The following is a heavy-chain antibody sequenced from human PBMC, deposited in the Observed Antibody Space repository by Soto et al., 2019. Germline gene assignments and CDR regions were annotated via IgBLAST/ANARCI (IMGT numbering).Heavy chain of an antibody. Sequence: SGPTLVNPTQTLTLTCNFSGFSLSTGGEAVGWIRQPPGKALEWLALIHWNGDKHYSPSLQSRLTVTRDTSYNQVVLTMTNMDPVDTATYYCAHGQGRIAVPGTRAFDIWRPGTMVTVSS. V-gene: IGHV2-5*01. CDR2: IHWNGDK. D-gene: IGHD6-19*01. CDR3: AHGQGRIAVPGTRAFDI. J-gene: IGHJ3*02. CDR1: GFSLSTGGEA.